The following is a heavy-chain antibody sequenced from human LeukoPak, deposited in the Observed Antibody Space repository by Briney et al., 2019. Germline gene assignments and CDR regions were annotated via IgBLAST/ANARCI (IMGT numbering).Heavy chain of an antibody. D-gene: IGHD3-22*01. J-gene: IGHJ4*02. CDR2: IPGDGRDT. CDR1: AFTFSSHY. Sequence: GGSLRLSCAASAFTFSSHYMAWVRQAPGRALEWVSAIPGDGRDTVYADSVRGRFTISRDNSKNTVYLQMNSLRAEDTAIYYCVKHYDSRGSIFDYWGQGTLVSVSS. V-gene: IGHV3-23*01. CDR3: VKHYDSRGSIFDY.